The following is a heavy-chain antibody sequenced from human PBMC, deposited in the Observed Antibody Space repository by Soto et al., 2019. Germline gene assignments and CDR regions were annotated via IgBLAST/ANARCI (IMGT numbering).Heavy chain of an antibody. CDR3: ARTPETRDWLDP. D-gene: IGHD1-7*01. CDR1: GASVSSYY. V-gene: IGHV4-59*02. CDR2: IYYIGAY. J-gene: IGHJ5*02. Sequence: SETLSLTCSVSGASVSSYYWSWVRQPPGKGLEWIGYIYYIGAYNYNPSLKSRVTISVDTSKNQFSLKLTSVTAADTAVYHCARTPETRDWLDPWGQGTLVTVSS.